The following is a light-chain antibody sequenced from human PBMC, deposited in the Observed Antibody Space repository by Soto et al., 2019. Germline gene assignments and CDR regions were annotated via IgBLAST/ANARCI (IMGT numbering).Light chain of an antibody. CDR3: QQYGDSPLT. CDR2: GAS. J-gene: IGKJ1*01. CDR1: QSVSSK. Sequence: EIVMTQSPSTLSVSPGGGATFSCRASQSVSSKLAWYQQKPGQAPRLLIYGASTRATGIPARFSGSGSGTEFTLIISSLQSEDSAVYYCQQYGDSPLTFGQGTKVDIK. V-gene: IGKV3-15*01.